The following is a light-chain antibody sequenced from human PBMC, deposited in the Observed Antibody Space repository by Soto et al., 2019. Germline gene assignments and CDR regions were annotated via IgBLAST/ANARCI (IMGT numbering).Light chain of an antibody. Sequence: EIVMTQSPATLSVSPGERATLSCRASQSVSRNLAWYQQKPGQVPRLLIYGASTRATGIPARFSGSGSGTEFTLTISSLQSEDFAVYYCQQRKNWQVTFGQGTMVDI. CDR1: QSVSRN. CDR3: QQRKNWQVT. J-gene: IGKJ1*01. CDR2: GAS. V-gene: IGKV3-15*01.